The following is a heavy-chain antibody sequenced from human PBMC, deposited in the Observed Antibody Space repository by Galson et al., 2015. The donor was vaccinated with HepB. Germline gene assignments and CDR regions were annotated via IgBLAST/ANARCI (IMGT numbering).Heavy chain of an antibody. Sequence: SLRLSCAASTFIFSTYSMNWVRQAPGMGLEWLSYISASGTTIYYADSVKGRFTISRDNAKNSLYLQMNSLRPEDTAVYFCVFLRGNGLKPLDYWGQGILVTVSS. D-gene: IGHD5-12*01. V-gene: IGHV3-48*03. CDR2: ISASGTTI. CDR1: TFIFSTYS. J-gene: IGHJ4*02. CDR3: VFLRGNGLKPLDY.